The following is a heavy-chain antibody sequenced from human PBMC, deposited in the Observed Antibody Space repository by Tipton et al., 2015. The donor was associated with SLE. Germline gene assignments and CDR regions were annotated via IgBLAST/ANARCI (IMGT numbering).Heavy chain of an antibody. CDR2: ISVNNGNT. D-gene: IGHD5-12*01. CDR1: GYNFNTYG. J-gene: IGHJ4*02. CDR3: ATDSGYSGYDC. Sequence: VQLVQSGAEVKKPGASVKVSCKASGYNFNTYGISWVRQAPGEGLEWMGWISVNNGNTDYAQKLQDRVTMTTNTSTSTAYMELRRLRSDDTAVYYCATDSGYSGYDCWGQGTLVTVSA. V-gene: IGHV1-18*01.